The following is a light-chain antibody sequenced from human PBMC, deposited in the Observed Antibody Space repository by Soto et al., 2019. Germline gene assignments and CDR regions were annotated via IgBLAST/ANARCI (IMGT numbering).Light chain of an antibody. Sequence: DFQMTQSPSTLSASVGDRVTITCRASQTISTWLAWYQQKPGKAPKLLIYKASSLESGVPSRFSGSGSGTEFTLTISSLQPDDFATYYCQHYKSYFYTFGQGTKLEIK. CDR3: QHYKSYFYT. V-gene: IGKV1-5*03. CDR1: QTISTW. J-gene: IGKJ2*01. CDR2: KAS.